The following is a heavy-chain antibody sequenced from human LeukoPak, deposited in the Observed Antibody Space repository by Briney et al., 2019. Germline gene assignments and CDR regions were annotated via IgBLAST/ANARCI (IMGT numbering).Heavy chain of an antibody. CDR2: ISGSVGST. CDR1: GFTFSSYA. CDR3: AMTLGALQLEYYFDY. J-gene: IGHJ4*02. D-gene: IGHD5-24*01. V-gene: IGHV3-23*01. Sequence: PGGSLRLSCAASGFTFSSYAMSWVRQAPGKGLEWVSAISGSVGSTYYADSVKGRVTISRDNSKNTLYLQMNSLRAEDTAVYYCAMTLGALQLEYYFDYWGQGTLVTVSS.